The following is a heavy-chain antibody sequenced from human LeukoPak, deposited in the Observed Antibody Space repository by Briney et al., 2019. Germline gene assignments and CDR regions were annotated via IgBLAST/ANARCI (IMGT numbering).Heavy chain of an antibody. CDR2: IYDDDT. J-gene: IGHJ4*02. Sequence: GGSLRLSCAASGFTVSAYAMAWVRQAPGKGLEWVSTIYDDDTYYADSVKGRFAISTDNSKNTLYLQMNSLRVEDTAVYFCAARKVRGVWFYLDYWGQGTLVTVSS. CDR3: AARKVRGVWFYLDY. D-gene: IGHD3-10*01. V-gene: IGHV3-23*01. CDR1: GFTVSAYA.